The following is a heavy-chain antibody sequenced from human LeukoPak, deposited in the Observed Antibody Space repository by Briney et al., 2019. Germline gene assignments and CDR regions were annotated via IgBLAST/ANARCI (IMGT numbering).Heavy chain of an antibody. V-gene: IGHV3-48*03. CDR2: ISDRGTAI. D-gene: IGHD3-10*01. Sequence: GGSLRLSCAFSGFTFSTSEMNCVRQAPGKELEWVSYISDRGTAIYYAHSGKGRLTISRDNAKNSLYLEMNRLRTEDTAIYYCARKKTRGLDSWGQGTLVTVSS. CDR1: GFTFSTSE. J-gene: IGHJ4*02. CDR3: ARKKTRGLDS.